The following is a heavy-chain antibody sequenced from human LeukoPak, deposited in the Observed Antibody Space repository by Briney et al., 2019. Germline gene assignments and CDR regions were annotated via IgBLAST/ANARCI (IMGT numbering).Heavy chain of an antibody. CDR3: ARDFRDYRDYVAYFDS. CDR1: GFTFSTYG. J-gene: IGHJ4*02. V-gene: IGHV3-33*01. Sequence: GGSLRLSCAASGFTFSTYGMHWVRQAPGKGLEWVAVIWYDGSKKYYADSVKGRFTISRDNSRNTLYLQMNSLKVEDTAVYYCARDFRDYRDYVAYFDSWGQGTLVTVSS. D-gene: IGHD4-17*01. CDR2: IWYDGSKK.